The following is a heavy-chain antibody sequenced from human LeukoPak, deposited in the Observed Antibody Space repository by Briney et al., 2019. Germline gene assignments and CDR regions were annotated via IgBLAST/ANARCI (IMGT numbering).Heavy chain of an antibody. CDR1: GFTFSSYS. D-gene: IGHD6-19*01. V-gene: IGHV3-21*04. CDR2: ISSSSSYI. J-gene: IGHJ5*02. Sequence: GGSLRLSCAASGFTFSSYSMNWVRQAPGKGLEWVSSISSSSSYIYYADSVKGRFTISRDNAKNSLYLQMSSLRAEDTAVYYCAKDLQQWLVGVGWFDPWGQGTLVTVSS. CDR3: AKDLQQWLVGVGWFDP.